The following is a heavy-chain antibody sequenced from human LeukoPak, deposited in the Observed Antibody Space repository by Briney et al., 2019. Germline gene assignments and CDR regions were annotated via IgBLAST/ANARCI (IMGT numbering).Heavy chain of an antibody. CDR2: INHSGST. CDR1: GGSFSGYY. Sequence: PSETLSLTCAVYGGSFSGYYWSWIRQPPGKGLEWIGEINHSGSTNYNPSLKSRVTISVDTSKNQFSLKLSSVTAADTAVYYCARAPYSSSWYRYWGQGTLVTVSS. D-gene: IGHD6-13*01. J-gene: IGHJ4*02. V-gene: IGHV4-34*01. CDR3: ARAPYSSSWYRY.